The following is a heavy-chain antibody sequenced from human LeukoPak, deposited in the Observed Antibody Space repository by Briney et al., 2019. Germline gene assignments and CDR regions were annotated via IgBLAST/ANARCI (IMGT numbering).Heavy chain of an antibody. J-gene: IGHJ3*02. CDR2: ISAYNGNT. V-gene: IGHV1-18*01. D-gene: IGHD6-19*01. Sequence: ASVKVSCKASGYTFTSYGISWVRQAPGQGLEWMGWISAYNGNTNYAQKLQGRVTMTTDTSTSTAYMELRSLRSDDTAVYYCARDDGTAVAYDAFDIWGQGTMVTVSS. CDR1: GYTFTSYG. CDR3: ARDDGTAVAYDAFDI.